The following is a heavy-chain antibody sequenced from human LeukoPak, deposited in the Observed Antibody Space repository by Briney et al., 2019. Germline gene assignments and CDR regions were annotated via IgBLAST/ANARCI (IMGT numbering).Heavy chain of an antibody. CDR1: GGSISSYY. CDR2: IYYSGST. Sequence: PSETLSLTCTVSGGSISSYYWSWIRQPPGKGLEWIGYIYYSGSTNYNPSLKSRVTISVDTSKNQFSLKLSSVTAADTAVYYCARGLGDSSSWYADYWGQGTLVTVSS. D-gene: IGHD6-13*01. CDR3: ARGLGDSSSWYADY. J-gene: IGHJ4*02. V-gene: IGHV4-59*01.